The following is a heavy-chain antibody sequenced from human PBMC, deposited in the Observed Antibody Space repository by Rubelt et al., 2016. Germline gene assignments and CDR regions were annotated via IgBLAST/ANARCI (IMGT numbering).Heavy chain of an antibody. D-gene: IGHD6-6*01. Sequence: WMGWINPNSGGTNYAQKFQGRVTMTRDTSISTAYIELSRLRSDDTAVYYCARDSYSSSFFGGFSYYYYMDVWGKGTTVTVSS. V-gene: IGHV1-2*02. J-gene: IGHJ6*03. CDR2: INPNSGGT. CDR3: ARDSYSSSFFGGFSYYYYMDV.